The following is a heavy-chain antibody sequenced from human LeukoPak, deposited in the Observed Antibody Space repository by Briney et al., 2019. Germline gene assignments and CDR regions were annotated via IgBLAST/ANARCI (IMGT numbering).Heavy chain of an antibody. Sequence: GGSLRLSCAASGFTFTDYYMSWIRQAPGKGLEWVSYLSTSTTFINYADSVRGRFIISRDNAKNSLYLQMNSLRAEDTAVYYCARSPDVVETWFDLWGQGTLVTVSS. CDR1: GFTFTDYY. CDR3: ARSPDVVETWFDL. V-gene: IGHV3-11*03. CDR2: LSTSTTFI. J-gene: IGHJ5*02. D-gene: IGHD2-21*01.